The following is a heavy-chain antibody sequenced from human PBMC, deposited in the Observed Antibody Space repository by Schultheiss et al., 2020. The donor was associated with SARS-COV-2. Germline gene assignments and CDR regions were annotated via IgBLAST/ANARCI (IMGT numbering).Heavy chain of an antibody. D-gene: IGHD3-22*01. J-gene: IGHJ4*02. CDR1: GGSISSSSYY. CDR3: ASGPIDDSSGYSSFDY. CDR2: INHSGST. V-gene: IGHV4-39*07. Sequence: SETLSLTCTVSGGSISSSSYYWGWIRQPPGKGLEWIGEINHSGSTNYNPSLKSRVTISVDTSKNQFSLKLSSVTAADTAVYYCASGPIDDSSGYSSFDYWGQGTLVTVSS.